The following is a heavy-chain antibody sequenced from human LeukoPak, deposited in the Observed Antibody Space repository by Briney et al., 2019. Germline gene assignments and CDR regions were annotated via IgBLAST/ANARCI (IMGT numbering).Heavy chain of an antibody. CDR1: GFTFSDYW. V-gene: IGHV3-74*01. CDR3: VRGRGSYWYDLGPAFKI. Sequence: PGGSLTLSCAASGFTFSDYWMHWVRHAPGQGLVWVSQTNTDGTITDYADSAKGRFTISSDNAKKTLNLQRESLRVDDTAVYYCVRGRGSYWYDLGPAFKIWGQGTMVTVSS. J-gene: IGHJ3*02. D-gene: IGHD1-26*01. CDR2: TNTDGTIT.